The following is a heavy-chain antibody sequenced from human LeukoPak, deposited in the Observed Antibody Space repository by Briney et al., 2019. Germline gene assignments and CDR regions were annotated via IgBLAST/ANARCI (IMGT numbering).Heavy chain of an antibody. V-gene: IGHV3-30*04. Sequence: GRSLRLSCAASGFTFSSYAMHWVRQAPSKGLEWVAVMSYDGDNKFYAASVKGRFTISRDNSKNALYLQMHSLRAEDTAVYYCARELTALLWFGELGYWGQGTLVTVSS. CDR2: MSYDGDNK. J-gene: IGHJ4*02. D-gene: IGHD3-10*01. CDR3: ARELTALLWFGELGY. CDR1: GFTFSSYA.